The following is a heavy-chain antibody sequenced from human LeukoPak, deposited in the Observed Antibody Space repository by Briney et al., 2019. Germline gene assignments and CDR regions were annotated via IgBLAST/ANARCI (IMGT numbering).Heavy chain of an antibody. CDR2: IKSDGSDT. CDR1: GFTLSSYW. V-gene: IGHV3-74*01. J-gene: IGHJ4*02. CDR3: ARGRPHGNDY. D-gene: IGHD4-23*01. Sequence: AGGSLRLSCAASGFTLSSYWMHWVRQVPGKGLVWVSRIKSDGSDTRYADSVKGRFSISRDNAKNTLYLQMNSLRVEDTAVYYCARGRPHGNDYWGQGTLVTVSS.